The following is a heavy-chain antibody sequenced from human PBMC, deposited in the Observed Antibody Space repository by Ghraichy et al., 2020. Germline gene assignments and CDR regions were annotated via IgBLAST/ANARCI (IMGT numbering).Heavy chain of an antibody. Sequence: SETLSLTCAVYGGSFSGYYWSWIRQPPGKGLEWIGEINHSGSTNYNPSLKSRVTISVDTSKNQFSLKLSSVTAADTAVYYCARTMSSELWSIYYYYGMDVWCQGTTVTVSS. CDR2: INHSGST. V-gene: IGHV4-34*01. CDR3: ARTMSSELWSIYYYYGMDV. D-gene: IGHD5-18*01. CDR1: GGSFSGYY. J-gene: IGHJ6*02.